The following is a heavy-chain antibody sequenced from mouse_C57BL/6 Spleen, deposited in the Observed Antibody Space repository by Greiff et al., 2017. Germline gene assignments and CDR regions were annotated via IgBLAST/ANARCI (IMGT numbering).Heavy chain of an antibody. D-gene: IGHD1-1*01. V-gene: IGHV1-77*01. J-gene: IGHJ2*01. CDR1: GYTFTDYY. Sequence: QVQLQQSGAELVKPGASVKISCKASGYTFTDYYINWVKQRPGQGLEWIGKIGPGSGSTYYNEKFKGKATLTADKSSSTAYMQLSSLTSEDSAVYFCARKCYYGSSSWYYFDYWGQGTTLTVSS. CDR2: IGPGSGST. CDR3: ARKCYYGSSSWYYFDY.